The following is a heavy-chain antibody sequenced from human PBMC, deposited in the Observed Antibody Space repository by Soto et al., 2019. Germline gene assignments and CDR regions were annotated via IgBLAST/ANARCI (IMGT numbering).Heavy chain of an antibody. D-gene: IGHD3-10*01. J-gene: IGHJ4*02. CDR2: INAGNGNT. CDR1: GYTLTSYA. Sequence: QVQLVQSGAEVKKPGASVKVSCKASGYTLTSYAMHWVCQAPGQRLEWMGWINAGNGNTKYSQKFQGRVTITRDTSASTAYMELSSLRSEDTAVYYCARDMGFGLSDYWGQGTLVTVSS. CDR3: ARDMGFGLSDY. V-gene: IGHV1-3*01.